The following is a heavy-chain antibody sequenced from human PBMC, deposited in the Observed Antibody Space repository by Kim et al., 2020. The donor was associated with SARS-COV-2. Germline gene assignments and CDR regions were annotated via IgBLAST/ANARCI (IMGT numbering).Heavy chain of an antibody. CDR3: ARLGEGWFGELLSHFPTYYYYYGMDV. D-gene: IGHD3-10*01. J-gene: IGHJ6*02. CDR1: GGSISSSSYY. V-gene: IGHV4-39*01. CDR2: IYYSGST. Sequence: SETLSLTCTVSGGSISSSSYYWGWIRQPPGKGLEWIGSIYYSGSTYYNPSLKSRVTISVDMSKNQFSLKLSSVTAADTAVYYCARLGEGWFGELLSHFPTYYYYYGMDVWGQGTTVTVSS.